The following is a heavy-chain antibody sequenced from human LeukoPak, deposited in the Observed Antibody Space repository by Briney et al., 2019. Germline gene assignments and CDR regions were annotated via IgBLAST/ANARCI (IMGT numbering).Heavy chain of an antibody. Sequence: SETLSLTCTVSGYSISSGYYWGWIRQPPGKGLEWIGYIYYSGSTNYNPSLKSRVTISVDTSKNQFSLKLSSVTAADTAVYYCARVGNYYDSSGYYYSIQVYFDYWGQGTLVTVSS. V-gene: IGHV4-61*01. J-gene: IGHJ4*02. CDR2: IYYSGST. CDR3: ARVGNYYDSSGYYYSIQVYFDY. D-gene: IGHD3-22*01. CDR1: GYSISSGYY.